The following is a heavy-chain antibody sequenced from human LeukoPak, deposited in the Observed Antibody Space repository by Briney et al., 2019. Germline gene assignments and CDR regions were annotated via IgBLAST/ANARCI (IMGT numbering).Heavy chain of an antibody. CDR1: GLIFRSHW. CDR3: ARDTSMAGTAPHFDY. CDR2: LNLDGSTI. D-gene: IGHD6-19*01. V-gene: IGHV3-74*01. Sequence: GGSLRLSCAVSGLIFRSHWMHWVRQAPGKGLVWVARLNLDGSTIDYADSVKGRFTISRDNAKSTLYLQMNSLRAEDTAVYYCARDTSMAGTAPHFDYWGQGTLVTVSS. J-gene: IGHJ4*02.